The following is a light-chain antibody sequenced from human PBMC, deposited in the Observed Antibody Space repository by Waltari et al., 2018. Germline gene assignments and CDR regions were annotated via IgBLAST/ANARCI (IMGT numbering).Light chain of an antibody. CDR3: SSFSSSTTLV. CDR2: DVT. V-gene: IGLV2-14*03. CDR1: SSDVAGFNY. J-gene: IGLJ2*01. Sequence: QSPLTQPASVSGSPGQSITISCTGSSSDVAGFNYVSWYQHHPDKAPKLIIYDVTTRPSGVLNRFSGSKSGNTAPLPISGVQAEDGADYYCSSFSSSTTLVFGGGTKLTVL.